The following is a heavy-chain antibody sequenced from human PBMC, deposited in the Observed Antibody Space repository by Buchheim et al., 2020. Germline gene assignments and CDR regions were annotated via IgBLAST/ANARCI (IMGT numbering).Heavy chain of an antibody. CDR3: AASRTLDY. J-gene: IGHJ4*02. D-gene: IGHD1-14*01. CDR1: GFTFSSYW. CDR2: IKQDGSDK. V-gene: IGHV3-7*01. Sequence: EVQLVESGGGLVQPGGSLRLSCAASGFTFSSYWMSWVRKAPGKGLEWVANIKQDGSDKNFVDSVKGGFTIPRENAQKSLSLQMNSLRAEDTAVYYCAASRTLDYWGQGTL.